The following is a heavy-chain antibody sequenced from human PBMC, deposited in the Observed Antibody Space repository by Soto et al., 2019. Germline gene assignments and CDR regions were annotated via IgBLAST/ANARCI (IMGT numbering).Heavy chain of an antibody. CDR2: ISGSGGST. J-gene: IGHJ2*01. Sequence: EVQLVESGGGLVQPGGSLRLSCAVSGFTFSSYAMNWVRQAPGKGLEWVSSISGSGGSTYYADSVKGRFTISRDNLNNALYLKMNSLKVEDTAVYYCAKGSVGATFRGPYWYFELWGRGTLVSVSS. CDR3: AKGSVGATFRGPYWYFEL. CDR1: GFTFSSYA. D-gene: IGHD1-26*01. V-gene: IGHV3-23*04.